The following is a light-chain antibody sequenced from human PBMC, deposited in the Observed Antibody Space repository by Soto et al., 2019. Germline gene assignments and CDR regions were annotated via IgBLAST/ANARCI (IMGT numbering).Light chain of an antibody. CDR2: LNSDGSH. CDR1: SGHSSYA. V-gene: IGLV4-69*01. Sequence: QPVLTQSPSASASLGASVKLTCTLSSGHSSYAIAWHQQRPEKGPRYLMKLNSDGSHSKGDGIPDRFSGSSSGAERYLTISSLQSEDEADYDCQTWVTGIQVFGGGTKLTVL. J-gene: IGLJ2*01. CDR3: QTWVTGIQV.